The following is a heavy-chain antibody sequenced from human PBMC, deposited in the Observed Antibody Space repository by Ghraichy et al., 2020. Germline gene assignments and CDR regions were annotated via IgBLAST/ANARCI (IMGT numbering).Heavy chain of an antibody. Sequence: SETLSLTCAVYGGSFSGYYWSWIRQPPGKGLEWIGEINHSGSTNYNPSLKSRVTISVDTSKNQFSLKLSSVTAADTAVYYCARARWSAMPRGYFDYWGQGTLVTVSS. CDR1: GGSFSGYY. V-gene: IGHV4-34*01. D-gene: IGHD2-2*01. CDR2: INHSGST. CDR3: ARARWSAMPRGYFDY. J-gene: IGHJ4*02.